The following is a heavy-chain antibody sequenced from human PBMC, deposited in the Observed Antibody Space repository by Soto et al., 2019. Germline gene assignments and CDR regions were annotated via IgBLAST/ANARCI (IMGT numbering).Heavy chain of an antibody. V-gene: IGHV3-74*01. Sequence: SLLLSCASSRFSNSWMHWVRQVLGKGPVWVSRINPDGDTTNYADFVKGRFTISRDYATDTVYLQMNSLRAEDTAVYYCVRGPGAYVYFGFDIWGQGTMVTVS. CDR1: RFSNSW. CDR2: INPDGDTT. J-gene: IGHJ3*02. CDR3: VRGPGAYVYFGFDI. D-gene: IGHD3-9*01.